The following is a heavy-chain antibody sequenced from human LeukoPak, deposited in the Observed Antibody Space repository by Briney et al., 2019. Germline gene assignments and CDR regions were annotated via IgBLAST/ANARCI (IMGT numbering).Heavy chain of an antibody. V-gene: IGHV4-59*01. CDR2: IYYSGST. D-gene: IGHD3-22*01. Sequence: SETLSLTYTVSGGSISSYYWSWIRQPPGKGLEWIGYIYYSGSTNYNPSLKSRVTISVDTSKNQFSLKLSSVTAADTAVYYCARQNPYDSSGYYYYEEDAFDIWGQGTMVTVSS. CDR3: ARQNPYDSSGYYYYEEDAFDI. J-gene: IGHJ3*02. CDR1: GGSISSYY.